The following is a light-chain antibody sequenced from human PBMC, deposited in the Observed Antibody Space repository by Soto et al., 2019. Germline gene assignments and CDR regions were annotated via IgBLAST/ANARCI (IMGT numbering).Light chain of an antibody. CDR3: CSYAGAYTFV. CDR2: DVT. V-gene: IGLV2-11*01. Sequence: QSVLTQPRSVSGSPGQSVTISCTGTSSDVGDYNYVSWYQHHPGKAPKRMIFDVTKRPSGVPDRFSGSKSGNTASLTISGLQAEDEADYYCCSYAGAYTFVFGTGTKLTVL. CDR1: SSDVGDYNY. J-gene: IGLJ1*01.